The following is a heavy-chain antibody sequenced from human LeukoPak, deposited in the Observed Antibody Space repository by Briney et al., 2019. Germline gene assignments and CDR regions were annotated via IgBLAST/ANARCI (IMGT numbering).Heavy chain of an antibody. CDR2: MYDSENT. CDR3: ARAWTAAGRLNWFDP. D-gene: IGHD6-13*01. CDR1: GGSISSGIYY. V-gene: IGHV4-39*07. J-gene: IGHJ5*02. Sequence: SETLSLTCTVSGGSISSGIYYWGWIRQPPGKGLEWIGSMYDSENTYSNPSLKSRVTISVNTSKNQFSLKLTSVTAADTAVYYCARAWTAAGRLNWFDPWGQGTLVTVSS.